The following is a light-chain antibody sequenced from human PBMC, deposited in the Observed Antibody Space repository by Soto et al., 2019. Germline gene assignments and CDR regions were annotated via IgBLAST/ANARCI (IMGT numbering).Light chain of an antibody. CDR1: QSVSSSY. Sequence: EIVLTQSPGTLSLSPGERATLSCRASQSVSSSYSAWYQQKRGQAPRLLIYDTSSRATGIPDRFSGSGSGTDFTLAISRLEPEDFAVYYCQQCGSSPSFGQGTKVELK. CDR3: QQCGSSPS. J-gene: IGKJ1*01. CDR2: DTS. V-gene: IGKV3-20*01.